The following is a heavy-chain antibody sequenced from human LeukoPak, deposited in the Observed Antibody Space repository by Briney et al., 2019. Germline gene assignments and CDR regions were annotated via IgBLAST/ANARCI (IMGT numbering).Heavy chain of an antibody. CDR1: GFTFSSYS. CDR2: ISSSSSYI. CDR3: ATTWGGSGSYYNQDDAFDI. Sequence: YPGGSLRLSCAASGFTFSSYSMNWVRQAPGKGLEWVSSISSSSSYIYYADSVKGRFTISRDNAKNSLYLQMNSLRAEDTAVYYCATTWGGSGSYYNQDDAFDIWGQGTMVTVSS. D-gene: IGHD3-10*01. V-gene: IGHV3-21*01. J-gene: IGHJ3*02.